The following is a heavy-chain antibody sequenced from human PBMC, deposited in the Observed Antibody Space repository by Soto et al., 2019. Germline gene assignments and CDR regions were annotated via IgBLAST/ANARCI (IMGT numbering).Heavy chain of an antibody. J-gene: IGHJ4*02. D-gene: IGHD6-13*01. CDR3: ASVHSRTTGYFDY. CDR1: GGSVSSGSYY. Sequence: PSETLSLTCTVSGGSVSSGSYYWSWIRQPPGKGLEWIGYIYYSGSTNYNPSLKSRVTISVDTSKNQFSLKLSSVTAADTAMYYCASVHSRTTGYFDYWGQGTLVTVSS. CDR2: IYYSGST. V-gene: IGHV4-61*01.